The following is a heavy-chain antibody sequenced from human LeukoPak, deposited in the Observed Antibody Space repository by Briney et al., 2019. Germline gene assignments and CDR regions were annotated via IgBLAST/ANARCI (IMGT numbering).Heavy chain of an antibody. CDR2: IRSKAYGGTT. CDR3: TRDRPLSRDGYNYGEVDGFDY. V-gene: IGHV3-49*03. D-gene: IGHD5-24*01. J-gene: IGHJ4*02. Sequence: GGSLRLSCTASGFTFGDYTMTWFRQAPGKGLEWVGFIRSKAYGGTTEYAASVKGRFTISRDDSKSIAYLQMNSLKTEDTAVYYCTRDRPLSRDGYNYGEVDGFDYWGQGTLVTVSS. CDR1: GFTFGDYT.